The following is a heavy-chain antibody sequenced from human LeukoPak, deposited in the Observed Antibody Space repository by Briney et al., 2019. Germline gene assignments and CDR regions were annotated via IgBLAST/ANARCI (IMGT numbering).Heavy chain of an antibody. CDR2: TYYRSKWYN. V-gene: IGHV6-1*01. CDR1: GDSVYSKSVA. D-gene: IGHD3-22*01. CDR3: AREVDTSRYWNWFDH. Sequence: ASQTLSLTCATSGDSVYSKSVAWNWIRQSPSRGLEWLGRTYYRSKWYNDYAVSVDSRITMNPDTSKNQFFLQLKSVTPEDTAVYYCAREVDTSRYWNWFDHWGQGTLVTVSS. J-gene: IGHJ5*02.